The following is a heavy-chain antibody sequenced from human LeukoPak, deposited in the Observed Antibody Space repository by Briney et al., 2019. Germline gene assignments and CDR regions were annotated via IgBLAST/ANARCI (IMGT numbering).Heavy chain of an antibody. D-gene: IGHD4-23*01. CDR3: ARDPSGGGGNPPALYFDY. CDR1: GGSISSYY. V-gene: IGHV4-59*01. CDR2: IYYSGST. J-gene: IGHJ4*02. Sequence: PSETLSLTCTVSGGSISSYYWSWIRQPPGKGLEWIGYIYYSGSTNYNPSLKSRVTISVDTSKNQFSLKLSSVTAADTAVYYCARDPSGGGGNPPALYFDYWGQGTLVTVSS.